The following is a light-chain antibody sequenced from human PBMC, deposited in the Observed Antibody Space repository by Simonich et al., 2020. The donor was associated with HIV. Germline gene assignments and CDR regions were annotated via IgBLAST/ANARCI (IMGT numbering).Light chain of an antibody. CDR1: SDNVGSYS. CDR3: STWDYTLSARV. CDR2: GNS. Sequence: QSALTQEVSVSGTVGQKVTLSCSGNSDNVGSYSVAWYQQISHGAPKTVMSGNSLPAGIPARFSGSKSGTTASLTISGLQPEDEASYYCSTWDYTLSARVFGGGTTLTVL. V-gene: IGLV1-44*01. J-gene: IGLJ3*02.